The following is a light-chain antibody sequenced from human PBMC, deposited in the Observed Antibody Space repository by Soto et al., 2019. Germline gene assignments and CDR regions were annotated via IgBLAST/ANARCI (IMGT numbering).Light chain of an antibody. CDR1: QGISNY. J-gene: IGKJ1*01. V-gene: IGKV2-28*01. CDR3: MQALQTQT. Sequence: MTQSPSSLSASVGDRVTITCRASQGISNYLDWYLQKPGQSPQLLIYLGSNRASGVPDRFSGSGSGTDFTLKISRVEAEDVGVYYCMQALQTQTFGQGTKVDIK. CDR2: LGS.